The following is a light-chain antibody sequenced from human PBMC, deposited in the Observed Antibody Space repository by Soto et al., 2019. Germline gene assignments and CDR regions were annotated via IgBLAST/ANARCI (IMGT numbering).Light chain of an antibody. CDR2: KSS. CDR1: QTISSW. CDR3: QPYNSYSEA. J-gene: IGKJ1*01. V-gene: IGKV1-5*03. Sequence: DIQMTQCPSTLSGSVGDRFTITCLASQTISSWLAWDQQKPLKAPKLLIYKSSTLKSVVPSRFSGSGSGTEFTLTISSLQPDDFATYYCQPYNSYSEAVGPATKVEIK.